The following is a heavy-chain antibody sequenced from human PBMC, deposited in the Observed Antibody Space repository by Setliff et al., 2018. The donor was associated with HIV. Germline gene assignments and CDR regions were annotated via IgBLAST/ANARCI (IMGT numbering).Heavy chain of an antibody. D-gene: IGHD3-22*01. Sequence: SETLSLTCTVSDDPINSFYWSWIRQPPGKGLEWIGYIYTSGSINYNPSLEGRVTISVDTSKNQFSLKLSSVTAADTAVYYCARTPEDYDQYFFDRWGQGTLVTVSS. CDR1: DDPINSFY. J-gene: IGHJ4*02. CDR2: IYTSGSI. V-gene: IGHV4-4*09. CDR3: ARTPEDYDQYFFDR.